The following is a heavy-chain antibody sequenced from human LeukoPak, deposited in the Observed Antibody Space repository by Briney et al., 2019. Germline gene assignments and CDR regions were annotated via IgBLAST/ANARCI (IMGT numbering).Heavy chain of an antibody. CDR2: IYHSGST. D-gene: IGHD1-26*01. V-gene: IGHV4-38-2*02. Sequence: SETLSLTCTVSGYSISSGYYWGWIRQPPGKGLEWIGSIYHSGSTYYNPSLKSRVTISVDTSKNQFSLKLSSVTAADTAVYYRASVEDGSYDFDYWGQGTLVTVSS. J-gene: IGHJ4*02. CDR3: ASVEDGSYDFDY. CDR1: GYSISSGYY.